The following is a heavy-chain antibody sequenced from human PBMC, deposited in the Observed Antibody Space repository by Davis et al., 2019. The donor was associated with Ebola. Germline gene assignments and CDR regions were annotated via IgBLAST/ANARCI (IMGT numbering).Heavy chain of an antibody. CDR2: ISWNSGSI. CDR3: AKDRKILYDDYSNPRGYYGMDV. Sequence: PGGSLRLSCAASGFTFDDYAMHWVRQAPGKGLEWVSGISWNSGSIGYADSVKGRFTISRYNAKNSLYLQMNSLRAEDTALYYCAKDRKILYDDYSNPRGYYGMDVWGQGTTVTVSS. J-gene: IGHJ6*02. D-gene: IGHD4-11*01. V-gene: IGHV3-9*01. CDR1: GFTFDDYA.